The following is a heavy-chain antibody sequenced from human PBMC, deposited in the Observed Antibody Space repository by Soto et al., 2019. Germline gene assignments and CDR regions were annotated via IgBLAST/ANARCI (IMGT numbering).Heavy chain of an antibody. CDR2: IYYSGST. CDR3: ARQVRDLYYYYYGMDV. D-gene: IGHD3-3*01. CDR1: GGSISSSSYY. Sequence: SETLSLTCTVSGGSISSSSYYWGWIRQPPGKGLEWIGSIYYSGSTYYNPSLKSRVTISVDTSKNQFSLKLSSVTAADTAVYYCARQVRDLYYYYYGMDVWGQGTKAT. J-gene: IGHJ6*02. V-gene: IGHV4-39*01.